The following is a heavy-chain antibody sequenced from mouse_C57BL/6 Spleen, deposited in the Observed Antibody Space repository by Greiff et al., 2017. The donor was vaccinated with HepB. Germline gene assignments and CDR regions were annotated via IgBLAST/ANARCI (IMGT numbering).Heavy chain of an antibody. CDR3: ARRQLRLQGLGYAMDY. D-gene: IGHD3-2*02. CDR1: GYTFTSYW. J-gene: IGHJ4*01. CDR2: IYPGSGST. Sequence: VQLQQSGAELVKPGASVKMSCKASGYTFTSYWITWVKQRPGQGLEWIGDIYPGSGSTNYNEKFKSKATLTVDTSSSTAYMQLSSLTSEDSAVYYCARRQLRLQGLGYAMDYWGQGTSVTVSS. V-gene: IGHV1-55*01.